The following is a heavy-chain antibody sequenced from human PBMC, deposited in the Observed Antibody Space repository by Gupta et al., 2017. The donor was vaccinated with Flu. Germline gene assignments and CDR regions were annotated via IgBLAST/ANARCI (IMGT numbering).Heavy chain of an antibody. J-gene: IGHJ4*02. D-gene: IGHD6-19*01. CDR1: GFTFDDSA. Sequence: EVQLVESGGGLVQPGRSLRLSCAASGFTFDDSAMHWVRQAPGKGLEWVSGSSWNSGSIGYADSVKGRFTISRDNAKNSLYLQMNSLRAEDTALYYCAKDFYSSGWSPFDYWGQGTLVTVSS. CDR3: AKDFYSSGWSPFDY. CDR2: SSWNSGSI. V-gene: IGHV3-9*01.